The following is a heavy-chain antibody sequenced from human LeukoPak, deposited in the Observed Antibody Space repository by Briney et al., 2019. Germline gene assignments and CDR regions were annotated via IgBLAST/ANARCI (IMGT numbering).Heavy chain of an antibody. CDR1: GFTFSSYA. J-gene: IGHJ6*02. CDR2: ISGGGGGT. CDR3: AKDLEGKPYYYYGMDV. V-gene: IGHV3-23*01. Sequence: HSGGSLRLSCAASGFTFSSYAMTWVRQAPGKGLEWVSAISGGGGGTFYADSVKGRFTISRDNSKNTLYLQMNSLSAEDTAVYYCAKDLEGKPYYYYGMDVWGQGTTVTVSS.